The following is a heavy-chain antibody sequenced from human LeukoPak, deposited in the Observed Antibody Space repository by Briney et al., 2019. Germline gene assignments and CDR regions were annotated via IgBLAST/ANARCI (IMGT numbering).Heavy chain of an antibody. CDR2: IYYSGST. J-gene: IGHJ4*02. CDR1: GGSISSSSYS. V-gene: IGHV4-39*01. Sequence: SETLSLTCTVSGGSISSSSYSWGWIRQPPGKGLEWIGSIYYSGSTYYNPSLKSRVTISVDTSKNQFSLKLSSVTAADTAVYYCATLYSSSFDYWGQGTLVTVSS. D-gene: IGHD6-13*01. CDR3: ATLYSSSFDY.